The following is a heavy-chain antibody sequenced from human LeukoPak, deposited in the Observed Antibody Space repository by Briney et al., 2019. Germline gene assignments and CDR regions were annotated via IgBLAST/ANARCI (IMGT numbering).Heavy chain of an antibody. CDR1: GGSITSTNY. V-gene: IGHV4-4*02. J-gene: IGHJ4*02. CDR2: VNLQGST. CDR3: TREGGPYRPLDY. Sequence: SGTLSLTCGVSGGSITSTNYWTWVRQPPGKGLEWIGEVNLQGSTNYNPSLMGRVAISVDMSENHISLQLTSVTAADTAVYYCTREGGPYRPLDYSGQGTLVTVSS.